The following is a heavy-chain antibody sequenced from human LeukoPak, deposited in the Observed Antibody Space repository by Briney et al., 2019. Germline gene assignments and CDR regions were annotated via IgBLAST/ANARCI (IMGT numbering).Heavy chain of an antibody. D-gene: IGHD1-26*01. Sequence: ASVKLSCKVSGYTLTELSMHWVRQAPGTGLEWKGGFDPEDGETIYAQKFQGRVTMTEDTYTDTAYMELSSLRAEDTAVYYCATDSATVGALSVPFDYWGQGTLVTVSS. V-gene: IGHV1-24*01. CDR1: GYTLTELS. J-gene: IGHJ4*02. CDR2: FDPEDGET. CDR3: ATDSATVGALSVPFDY.